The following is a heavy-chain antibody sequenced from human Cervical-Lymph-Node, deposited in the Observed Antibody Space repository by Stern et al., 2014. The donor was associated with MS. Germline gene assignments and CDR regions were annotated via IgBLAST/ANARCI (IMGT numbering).Heavy chain of an antibody. Sequence: EVQLVESGAEVKKPGESLKISCKGSGYSFTSYWIGWGRQMPGKGLEWMGIIYPGDSDTRYSPSFQGQVPISADKSISTAYLQWSSLKASDSAMYYCARHGSPGYGPSYYYGMDVWGQGTTVTVSS. CDR3: ARHGSPGYGPSYYYGMDV. CDR2: IYPGDSDT. D-gene: IGHD5-18*01. CDR1: GYSFTSYW. V-gene: IGHV5-51*01. J-gene: IGHJ6*02.